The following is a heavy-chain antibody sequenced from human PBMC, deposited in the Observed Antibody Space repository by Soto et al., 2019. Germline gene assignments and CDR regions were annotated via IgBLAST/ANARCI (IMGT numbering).Heavy chain of an antibody. J-gene: IGHJ3*01. D-gene: IGHD3-10*01. Sequence: QGQLQQSGPGLVKPSQTLSLTCAISGDSVSSDITSWNWIRQSPSRGLEWLGRTYYRSKWFHDYAATVKSRITINTDTSKNQSSLELNSMTPEDTAVYYCARGNALDVWGQGTVVTVSS. CDR2: TYYRSKWFH. CDR3: ARGNALDV. CDR1: GDSVSSDITS. V-gene: IGHV6-1*01.